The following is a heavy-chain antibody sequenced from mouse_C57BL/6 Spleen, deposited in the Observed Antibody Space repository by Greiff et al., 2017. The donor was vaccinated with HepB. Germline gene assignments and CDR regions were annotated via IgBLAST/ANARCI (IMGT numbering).Heavy chain of an antibody. CDR2: IYPGDGDT. J-gene: IGHJ1*03. CDR1: GYAFSSSW. D-gene: IGHD1-1*01. Sequence: VQLQQSGPELVKPGASVKISCKASGYAFSSSWMNWVKQRPGKGLEWIGRIYPGDGDTNYNGKFKGKATLTADKSSSTAYMQLSSLTSEDSAVYFCARAHNYYGSSYGYFDVWGTGTTVTVSS. V-gene: IGHV1-82*01. CDR3: ARAHNYYGSSYGYFDV.